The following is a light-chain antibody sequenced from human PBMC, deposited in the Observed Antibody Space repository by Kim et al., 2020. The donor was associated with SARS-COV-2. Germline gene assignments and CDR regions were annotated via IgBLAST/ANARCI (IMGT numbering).Light chain of an antibody. J-gene: IGLJ2*01. CDR1: SLRSYY. Sequence: SSELTQDPAVSVALGQTVRITCQGDSLRSYYASWYQQKPGQAPVLVIYGKNNRPSGIPDRFSGSSSGNTASLTITGARAEDEADYYCNSRDSSGNHLDVVFGGGTQLTVL. CDR3: NSRDSSGNHLDVV. V-gene: IGLV3-19*01. CDR2: GKN.